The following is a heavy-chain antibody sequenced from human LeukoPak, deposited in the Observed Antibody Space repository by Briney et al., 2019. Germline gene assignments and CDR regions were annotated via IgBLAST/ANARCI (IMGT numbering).Heavy chain of an antibody. D-gene: IGHD2-15*01. CDR2: ISSSSSYI. CDR3: ARASPHCSGGSCYPTYYYYMDV. J-gene: IGHJ6*03. Sequence: GGSLRLSCAASGFTFSSYSMNWVRQAPGKGLEWVSSISSSSSYIYYADSVKGRFTISRDNAKNSLYLQMDSLRAEDTAVYYCARASPHCSGGSCYPTYYYYMDVWGKGTTVTVSS. V-gene: IGHV3-21*01. CDR1: GFTFSSYS.